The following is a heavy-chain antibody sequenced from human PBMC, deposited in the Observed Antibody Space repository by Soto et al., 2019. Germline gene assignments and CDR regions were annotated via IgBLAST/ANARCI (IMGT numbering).Heavy chain of an antibody. CDR3: ARSTPGNPFDI. CDR1: GFTLSNYW. D-gene: IGHD3-10*01. CDR2: ISAGGRSI. J-gene: IGHJ3*02. V-gene: IGHV3-21*01. Sequence: GGSLRLSCAASGFTLSNYWMHWVRQAPGKGLVWVSRISAGGRSIYYADSLKGRSTVSRDNAKSSLYLQMNSLRAEDTAVHYCARSTPGNPFDIWGQGTMVTVSS.